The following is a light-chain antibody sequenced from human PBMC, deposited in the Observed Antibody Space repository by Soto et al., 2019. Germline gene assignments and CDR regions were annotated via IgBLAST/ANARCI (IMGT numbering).Light chain of an antibody. CDR1: SSDVGGYNY. Sequence: QSALTQPASVSGAPGQSITISCTGTSSDVGGYNYVSWYQQHPGKAPKLMIYDVSNRPSGVSNRFSGSKSGNTACLTISGLQAEDEADYYCSSYTSSSTYVFGTGIKLTVL. CDR3: SSYTSSSTYV. V-gene: IGLV2-14*01. J-gene: IGLJ1*01. CDR2: DVS.